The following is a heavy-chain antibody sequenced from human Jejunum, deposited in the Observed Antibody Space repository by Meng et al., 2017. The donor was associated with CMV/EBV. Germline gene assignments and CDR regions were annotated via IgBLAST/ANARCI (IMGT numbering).Heavy chain of an antibody. CDR1: SDHY. CDR3: ATLGYCSGARCYNSDY. CDR2: IRNKVKSYTT. V-gene: IGHV3-72*01. Sequence: SDHYMDWVRQAPGKGLEWVGRIRNKVKSYTTEYAASVKGRFTISRDDSKNSLYLQMNSLKTEDTAIYYCATLGYCSGARCYNSDYWGQGTLVTVSS. J-gene: IGHJ4*02. D-gene: IGHD2-2*02.